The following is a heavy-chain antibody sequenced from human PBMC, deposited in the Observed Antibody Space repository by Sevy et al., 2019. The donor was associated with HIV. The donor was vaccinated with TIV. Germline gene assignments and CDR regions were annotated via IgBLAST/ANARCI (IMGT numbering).Heavy chain of an antibody. CDR2: ISSSSNII. J-gene: IGHJ6*02. CDR3: VRDAMRVGNSNYYYGMDV. CDR1: GFTLSPYS. Sequence: GGSLRLSCAASGFTLSPYSMEWVRQAPGKGLEWVSHISSSSNIIYYAASVKGRFTVSRDNAKNSLYLRMDSLRDEDTAVYYCVRDAMRVGNSNYYYGMDVWGQGTTVTVSS. V-gene: IGHV3-48*02. D-gene: IGHD2-2*01.